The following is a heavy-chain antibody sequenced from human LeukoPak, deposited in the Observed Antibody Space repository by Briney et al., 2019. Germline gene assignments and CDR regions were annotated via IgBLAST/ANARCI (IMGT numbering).Heavy chain of an antibody. CDR2: ISGSGTNQ. Sequence: GGTLRLSCAASGLTFSNFYMSWFRQAAGKGPEWLSYISGSGTNQHYADSVRGRFTISRDNAENSLSLQMDSLRAEDTAVYYCARPVSPNYFYYMDVWGKGTTVTVSS. J-gene: IGHJ6*03. CDR3: ARPVSPNYFYYMDV. D-gene: IGHD4-11*01. V-gene: IGHV3-11*01. CDR1: GLTFSNFY.